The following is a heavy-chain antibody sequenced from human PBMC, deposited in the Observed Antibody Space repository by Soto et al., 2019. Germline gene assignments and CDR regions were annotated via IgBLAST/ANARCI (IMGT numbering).Heavy chain of an antibody. Sequence: SVKVSCKASGYTFTSSGISWMRQAPGQGLAWMGWISAYNGNTNYAQKPQGRGTMTRDTSTSTAYMELRSLRSDDTAAYYCASEGHYYDSSGDQGALDIWRQGTMVTVSS. CDR2: ISAYNGNT. D-gene: IGHD3-22*01. J-gene: IGHJ3*02. CDR1: GYTFTSSG. CDR3: ASEGHYYDSSGDQGALDI. V-gene: IGHV1-18*04.